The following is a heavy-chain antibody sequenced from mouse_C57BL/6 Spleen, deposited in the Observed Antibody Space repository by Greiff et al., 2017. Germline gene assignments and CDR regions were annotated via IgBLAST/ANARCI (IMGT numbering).Heavy chain of an antibody. CDR2: IHPSDSDT. Sequence: QVQLQQPGAELVKPGASVKVSCKASGYTFTSYWMPWVKQRPGQGLEWIGRIHPSDSDTNYTQKFKGKATLTVDKSSSTAYMQLSSLTSEVSAVYYCAMGYALYYFDYWGQGTTLTVSS. V-gene: IGHV1-74*01. CDR1: GYTFTSYW. D-gene: IGHD3-1*01. CDR3: AMGYALYYFDY. J-gene: IGHJ2*01.